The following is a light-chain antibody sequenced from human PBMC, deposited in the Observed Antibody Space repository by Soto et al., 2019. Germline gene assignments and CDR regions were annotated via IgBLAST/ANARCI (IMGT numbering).Light chain of an antibody. V-gene: IGLV2-14*01. CDR1: SSDVGGYNY. Sequence: QSVLTQPASVSGSPGQSITISCTGTSSDVGGYNYVSWYQQHPGKAPKLMIYEVSNRPSGVSNLFSGSKSGNTASLTISGLQAEDEADYYCSSYTSSRSYVVFGGGTQVTVL. CDR3: SSYTSSRSYVV. CDR2: EVS. J-gene: IGLJ2*01.